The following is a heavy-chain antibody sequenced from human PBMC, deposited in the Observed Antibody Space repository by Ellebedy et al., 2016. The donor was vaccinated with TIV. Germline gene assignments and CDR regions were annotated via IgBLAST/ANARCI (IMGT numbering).Heavy chain of an antibody. CDR3: ARAHIAARDRVFFDY. D-gene: IGHD6-6*01. V-gene: IGHV1-8*01. CDR2: MNPNSGNT. Sequence: ASVKVSXXASGYTFTSYDINWVRQATGQGLEWMGWMNPNSGNTGYAQKFQGRVTMTRNTSISTAYMELSSLRSEDTAVYYCARAHIAARDRVFFDYWGQGTLVTVSS. CDR1: GYTFTSYD. J-gene: IGHJ4*02.